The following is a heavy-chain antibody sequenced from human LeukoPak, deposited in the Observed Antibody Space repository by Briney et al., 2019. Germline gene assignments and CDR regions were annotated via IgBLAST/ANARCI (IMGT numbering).Heavy chain of an antibody. CDR1: GGSISSSSYY. J-gene: IGHJ5*02. D-gene: IGHD2-15*01. Sequence: SETLSLTCTVSGGSISSSSYYWGWIRQPPGKGLEWIGTIYYSGSTYYSPSLKSRVTISVDTSKNQFSLKLSSVTAADTAVYYCARHAVNRYCSGGSCYSNWFDPWGQGTLVTVSS. V-gene: IGHV4-39*01. CDR3: ARHAVNRYCSGGSCYSNWFDP. CDR2: IYYSGST.